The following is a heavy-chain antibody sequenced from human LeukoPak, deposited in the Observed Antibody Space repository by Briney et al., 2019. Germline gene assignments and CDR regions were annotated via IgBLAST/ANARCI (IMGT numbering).Heavy chain of an antibody. J-gene: IGHJ5*02. CDR3: ARDNVVVVAATIAWFDP. V-gene: IGHV3-21*01. CDR1: GFTFSSYS. Sequence: GGSLRLSCAASGFTFSSYSMNWVRQAPGKGLEWVSSISSSSSYIYYADSVKGRFTISRDNAKNSLYLQMNSLRAEDTAAYYCARDNVVVVAATIAWFDPWGQGTLATVSS. CDR2: ISSSSSYI. D-gene: IGHD2-15*01.